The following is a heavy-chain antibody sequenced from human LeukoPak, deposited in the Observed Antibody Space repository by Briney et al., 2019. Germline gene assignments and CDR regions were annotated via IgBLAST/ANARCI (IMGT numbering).Heavy chain of an antibody. V-gene: IGHV3-15*01. D-gene: IGHD1-26*01. J-gene: IGHJ4*02. Sequence: PGGSLRLSCAASGFVFSSAWMTWVRQAPGKGLEWVGRIKNGGTSDYAEPVKGRFTISRDDSKDTLYLQMNSLKSDDTAVYYCIADWPGGIYPFDSRGQGTLVTVSS. CDR2: IKNGGTS. CDR3: IADWPGGIYPFDS. CDR1: GFVFSSAW.